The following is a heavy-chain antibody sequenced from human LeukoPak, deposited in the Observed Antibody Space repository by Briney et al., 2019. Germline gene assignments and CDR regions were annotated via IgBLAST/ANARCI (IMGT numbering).Heavy chain of an antibody. V-gene: IGHV4-34*01. D-gene: IGHD6-19*01. CDR3: ARERLAYYGMDV. CDR1: GGSFSGYY. CDR2: INHSGST. Sequence: NTSETLSLTCAVYGGSFSGYYWSWIRQPPGKGLEWIGEINHSGSTNYNPSLKSRVTISVDTSKNQFSLKLSSVTAADTAVYYCARERLAYYGMDVWGQGTTVTVSS. J-gene: IGHJ6*02.